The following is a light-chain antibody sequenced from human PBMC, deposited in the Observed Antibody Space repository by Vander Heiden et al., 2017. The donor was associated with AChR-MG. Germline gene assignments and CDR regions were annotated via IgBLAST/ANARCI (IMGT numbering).Light chain of an antibody. CDR2: EVS. J-gene: IGLJ3*02. V-gene: IGLV2-23*02. Sequence: QSALTQPASVSGSPGQSITISRTGTSSDVGSYNLVSWYQQHPGKAPKLIIYEVSKRPSGGSNRFSGSKSGNTATLTISGLQAEDEADYSCCSYAGSMVFGGGTKLTVL. CDR3: CSYAGSMV. CDR1: SSDVGSYNL.